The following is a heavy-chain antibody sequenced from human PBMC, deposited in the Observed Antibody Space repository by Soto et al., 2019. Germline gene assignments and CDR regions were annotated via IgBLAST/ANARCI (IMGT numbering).Heavy chain of an antibody. J-gene: IGHJ6*02. D-gene: IGHD1-26*01. CDR1: GFTFSSYA. Sequence: QVQLVESGGGVVQPGRSLRLSCAASGFTFSSYAMHWVRQAPGKGLEWVAVISYDGSNKYYADSVKGRFTISRDNSKNTLYLQMNSLRAEDTAVYYCARRSSGSSPEGYYYYGMDVWGQGTTVTVSS. CDR2: ISYDGSNK. V-gene: IGHV3-30-3*01. CDR3: ARRSSGSSPEGYYYYGMDV.